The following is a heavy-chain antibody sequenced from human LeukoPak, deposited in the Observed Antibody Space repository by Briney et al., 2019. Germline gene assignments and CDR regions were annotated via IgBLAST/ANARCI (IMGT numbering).Heavy chain of an antibody. CDR1: GYTFTGYY. CDR2: INPNSGGT. D-gene: IGHD3-22*01. CDR3: ARDQYYYDSSGYYFSDY. J-gene: IGHJ4*02. Sequence: ASVKVSCKASGYTFTGYYMHWVRQAPGQGLEWMGWINPNSGGTNYAQKFQGRVTMTTDTSTSTAYMELRSLRSDDTAVYYCARDQYYYDSSGYYFSDYWGQGTLVTVSS. V-gene: IGHV1-2*02.